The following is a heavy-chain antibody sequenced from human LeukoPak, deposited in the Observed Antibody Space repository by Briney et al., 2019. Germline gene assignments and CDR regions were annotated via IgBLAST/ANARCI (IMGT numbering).Heavy chain of an antibody. CDR1: GYTFTGYY. CDR3: ARARKDYYGSGSAPRRFHYYYYMDV. V-gene: IGHV1-2*02. Sequence: ASVKVSCKASGYTFTGYYMHWVRQAPGQGLEWMGWINPNSGGTNYAQKFQGRVTMTRDTSISTAYMELSRLRSDDTAVYYCARARKDYYGSGSAPRRFHYYYYMDVWGKGTTVTVSS. J-gene: IGHJ6*03. D-gene: IGHD3-10*01. CDR2: INPNSGGT.